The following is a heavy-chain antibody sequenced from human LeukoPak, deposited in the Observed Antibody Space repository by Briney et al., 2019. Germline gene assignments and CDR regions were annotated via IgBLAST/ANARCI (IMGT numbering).Heavy chain of an antibody. CDR2: MNPNSGNT. CDR1: GYTFTSYD. V-gene: IGHV1-8*03. Sequence: ASVKVSCKASGYTFTSYDINWVRQATGQGLEWMGWMNPNSGNTGYAQKFQGRVTITRNTSISTAYMELSSLRSEDTAVYYCARGGVGAIGDAFDIWGQGTMVTVSS. CDR3: ARGGVGAIGDAFDI. J-gene: IGHJ3*02. D-gene: IGHD1-26*01.